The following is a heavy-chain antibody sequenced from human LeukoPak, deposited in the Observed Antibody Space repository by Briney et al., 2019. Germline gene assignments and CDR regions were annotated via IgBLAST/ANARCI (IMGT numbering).Heavy chain of an antibody. V-gene: IGHV4-59*12. CDR2: IYYSGST. J-gene: IGHJ2*01. CDR1: GGSISSYY. D-gene: IGHD6-6*01. Sequence: SETLSLTCTVSGGSISSYYWSWIRQPPGKGLEWIGYIYYSGSTNYNPSLKSRVTMSVDTSKNQFSLKLSSVTAADTAVYYCASDHSSSPYWYFDLWGRGTLVTVSS. CDR3: ASDHSSSPYWYFDL.